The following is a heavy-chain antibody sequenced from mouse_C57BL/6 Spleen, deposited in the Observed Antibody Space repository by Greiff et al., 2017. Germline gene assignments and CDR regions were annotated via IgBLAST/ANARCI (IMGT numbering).Heavy chain of an antibody. J-gene: IGHJ2*01. Sequence: QVQLKQPGAELVRPGSSVKLSCKASGYTFTSYWMHWVKQRPIQGLEWIGNIDPSDSETHYNQKFKDKATLTVDKSSSTAYMQLSSLTSEDSAVYYCAREYYGSSSYFDYWGQGTTLTVSS. CDR1: GYTFTSYW. CDR3: AREYYGSSSYFDY. D-gene: IGHD1-1*01. V-gene: IGHV1-52*01. CDR2: IDPSDSET.